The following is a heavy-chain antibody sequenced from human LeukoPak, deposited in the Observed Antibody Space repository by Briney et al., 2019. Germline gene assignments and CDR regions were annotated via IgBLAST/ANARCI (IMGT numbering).Heavy chain of an antibody. V-gene: IGHV1-2*02. J-gene: IGHJ4*02. CDR2: INPNSGGT. Sequence: GASVKVSCKASGYTFTGYDMHWVRQAPGQGLEWMGWINPNSGGTNYAQKFQGRVTMTRDTSISTAYMELSRLRSDDTAVYYCAREVGLTVTGTTGFDYWGQGTLVTVSS. D-gene: IGHD1-20*01. CDR1: GYTFTGYD. CDR3: AREVGLTVTGTTGFDY.